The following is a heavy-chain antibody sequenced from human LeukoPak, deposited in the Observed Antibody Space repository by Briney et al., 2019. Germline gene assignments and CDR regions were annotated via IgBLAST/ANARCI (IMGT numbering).Heavy chain of an antibody. J-gene: IGHJ4*02. CDR3: ARDPLYYYDSSGYYD. D-gene: IGHD3-22*01. CDR2: INPSGGST. Sequence: ASVKVSCKASGYIFTGYYMHWVRQAPGQGLEWMGIINPSGGSTSYAQKFQGRVTMTRDTSTSTVYMELSSLRSEDTAVYYCARDPLYYYDSSGYYDWGQGTLVTVSS. V-gene: IGHV1-46*01. CDR1: GYIFTGYY.